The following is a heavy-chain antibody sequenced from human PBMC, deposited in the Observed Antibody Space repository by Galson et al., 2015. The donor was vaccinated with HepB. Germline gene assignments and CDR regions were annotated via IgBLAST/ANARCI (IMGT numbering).Heavy chain of an antibody. V-gene: IGHV4-38-2*02. D-gene: IGHD1-26*01. CDR1: GFSITSGYY. CDR3: ARRAGGNGSLDFDY. Sequence: LSLTCTVSGFSITSGYYWGWIRQPPGKGLEWIGNVHHSGNTYYNPSLKSRVTISVDTSKNQLSLKLNSVTAADTAVYYCARRAGGNGSLDFDYWGQGTLVTVSS. CDR2: VHHSGNT. J-gene: IGHJ4*02.